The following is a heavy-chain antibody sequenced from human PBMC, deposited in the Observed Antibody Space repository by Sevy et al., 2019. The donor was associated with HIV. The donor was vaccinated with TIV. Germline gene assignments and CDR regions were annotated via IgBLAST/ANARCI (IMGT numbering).Heavy chain of an antibody. Sequence: SETLSLTCTVSGGSISSYYWSWIRQPPGKGLEWIGYIYYSGSTNYNPSLKSRVTISVDTSKNQFSLKLSSVTAADTAVYYCARGRGYYYYGMDVWGQGTTATVS. CDR2: IYYSGST. CDR1: GGSISSYY. CDR3: ARGRGYYYYGMDV. V-gene: IGHV4-59*01. J-gene: IGHJ6*02.